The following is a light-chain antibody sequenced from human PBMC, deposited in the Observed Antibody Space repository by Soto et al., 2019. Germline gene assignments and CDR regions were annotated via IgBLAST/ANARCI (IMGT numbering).Light chain of an antibody. CDR1: QSVSSSY. CDR2: GAS. CDR3: QQYGSSALT. V-gene: IGKV3-20*01. Sequence: IVLTHSPGTLSLSPVERATLSFSASQSVSSSYLAWYQQKPGQAPRLLIYGASSRATGIPDRFSGSGSGTDFTLTISRLEPEDFAVYYCQQYGSSALTFGGGTKVDIK. J-gene: IGKJ4*01.